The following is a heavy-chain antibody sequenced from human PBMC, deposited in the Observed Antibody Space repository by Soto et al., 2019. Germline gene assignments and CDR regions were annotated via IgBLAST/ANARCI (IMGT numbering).Heavy chain of an antibody. CDR3: ARFYSSGWYLWFDP. J-gene: IGHJ5*02. D-gene: IGHD6-19*01. CDR1: GYTFTSHD. V-gene: IGHV1-8*01. CDR2: MNPNSGNT. Sequence: ASVKVSCKASGYTFTSHDINWVRQATGQGLEWMGWMNPNSGNTGHAQKFQGRVTMTRNTSISTACMELSSLRSEDTAVCYCARFYSSGWYLWFDPWGQGTLVTVSS.